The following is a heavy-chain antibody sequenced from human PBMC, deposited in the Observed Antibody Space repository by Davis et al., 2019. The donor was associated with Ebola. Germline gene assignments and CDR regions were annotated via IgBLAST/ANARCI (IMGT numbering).Heavy chain of an antibody. D-gene: IGHD1-1*01. J-gene: IGHJ4*02. CDR2: INPHNGNT. Sequence: AASVKVSCKASGYTFTNYGITWVRQAPGQGLEWMGCINPHNGNTNYAQNVQGRVIMTTDTATTTAYMEVGGLRSDDTAVYYCARAQFPTTSDHWGQGTLVTVSS. CDR1: GYTFTNYG. V-gene: IGHV1-18*04. CDR3: ARAQFPTTSDH.